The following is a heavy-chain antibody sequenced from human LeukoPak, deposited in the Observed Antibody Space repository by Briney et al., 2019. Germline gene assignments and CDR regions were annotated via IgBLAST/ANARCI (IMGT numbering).Heavy chain of an antibody. Sequence: GGSLRLSCAASGFTFNSYAMHWVRQAPGKGLEWVALMSYDGSDKHYADSVKGRFTIFRDSSKNTLYLQMNSLRADDTAVYYCAKAHPYEYNYGGFDYWGQGALVTVSS. V-gene: IGHV3-30*18. CDR1: GFTFNSYA. D-gene: IGHD5-18*01. J-gene: IGHJ4*02. CDR3: AKAHPYEYNYGGFDY. CDR2: MSYDGSDK.